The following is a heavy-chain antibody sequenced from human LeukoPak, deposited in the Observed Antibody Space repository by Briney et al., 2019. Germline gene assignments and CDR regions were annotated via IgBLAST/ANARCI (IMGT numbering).Heavy chain of an antibody. V-gene: IGHV3-23*01. Sequence: GGSLRLSCAASGFTFSSYAMSWVRQAPGKGLEWVSAVSGRGGSTFYADSVKGRFTISRDNSKNMLYLQMNSLRAEDTAVFYCAKVEDSLFYDSWGQGTLVTVSS. D-gene: IGHD3-16*02. CDR2: VSGRGGST. CDR1: GFTFSSYA. J-gene: IGHJ5*01. CDR3: AKVEDSLFYDS.